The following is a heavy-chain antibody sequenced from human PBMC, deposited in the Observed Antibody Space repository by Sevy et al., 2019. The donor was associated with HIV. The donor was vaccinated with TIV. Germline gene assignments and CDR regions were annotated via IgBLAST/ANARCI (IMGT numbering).Heavy chain of an antibody. CDR1: GFTFSDYY. D-gene: IGHD1-26*01. CDR2: ISSSGSTI. V-gene: IGHV3-11*01. J-gene: IGHJ4*02. Sequence: GRSLRLSCAASGFTFSDYYMSWIRQAPGKGLEWVSYISSSGSTIYYADSVKGRFTISRDNAKNSLYLQMNSLRAEDTAVYYCARVTRLSGRYLTYWGQGTLVTVSS. CDR3: ARVTRLSGRYLTY.